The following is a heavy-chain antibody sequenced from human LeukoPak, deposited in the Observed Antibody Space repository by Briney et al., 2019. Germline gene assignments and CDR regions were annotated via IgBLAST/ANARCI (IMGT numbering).Heavy chain of an antibody. Sequence: GGSLRLSCAASGFTFDDYAMHWVRQAPGKGLEWVSGISWNSGSIGYADSVKGRFTIPRDNAKNSLYLQMNSLRAEDTALYYCAKGDTTPCLDYWGQGTLVTVSS. D-gene: IGHD1-26*01. CDR1: GFTFDDYA. CDR2: ISWNSGSI. J-gene: IGHJ4*02. CDR3: AKGDTTPCLDY. V-gene: IGHV3-9*01.